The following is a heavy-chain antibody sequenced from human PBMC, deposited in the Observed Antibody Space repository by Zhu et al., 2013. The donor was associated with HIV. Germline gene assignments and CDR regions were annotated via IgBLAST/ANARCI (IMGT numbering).Heavy chain of an antibody. V-gene: IGHV1-18*01. Sequence: QVQLVQSGAEVKKPGSSVKVSCKVSGSSFRTYGLNWVRQATGQGLEWMGWMNPNSGNTNYAQIFQGRVTMTTDTSTSTAYMELRSLRSDDTAVYYCARVRYSASSSFDYWGQGTLVTVSS. CDR1: GSSFRTYG. CDR3: ARVRYSASSSFDY. D-gene: IGHD6-6*01. CDR2: MNPNSGNT. J-gene: IGHJ4*02.